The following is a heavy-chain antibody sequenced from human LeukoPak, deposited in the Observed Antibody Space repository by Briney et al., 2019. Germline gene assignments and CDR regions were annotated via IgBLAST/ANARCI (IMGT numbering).Heavy chain of an antibody. CDR1: GFTFSSYS. Sequence: AGGSLRLSCAASGFTFSSYSMNWVRQAPGKGLEWVSSISSSSSYIYYADSVKGRFTISRDNAKNSLYLQMNSLRAEDTAVYYCARDIDSSGYYENWGQGTLVTVSS. D-gene: IGHD3-22*01. CDR2: ISSSSSYI. CDR3: ARDIDSSGYYEN. V-gene: IGHV3-21*01. J-gene: IGHJ4*02.